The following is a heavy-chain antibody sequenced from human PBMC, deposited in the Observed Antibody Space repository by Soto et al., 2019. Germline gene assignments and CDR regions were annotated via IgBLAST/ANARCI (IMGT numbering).Heavy chain of an antibody. Sequence: GGSLRLSCAASGLIFSDVWMTWVRQAPGKGLEWVSTILVDGRTFYVDSVKGRFTISRDSSQNTVYLQMNSLTAGDTALYYCAKATATGGGAFDICGQGTMVTVSS. D-gene: IGHD2-8*02. CDR2: ILVDGRT. J-gene: IGHJ3*02. CDR1: GLIFSDVW. V-gene: IGHV3-23*01. CDR3: AKATATGGGAFDI.